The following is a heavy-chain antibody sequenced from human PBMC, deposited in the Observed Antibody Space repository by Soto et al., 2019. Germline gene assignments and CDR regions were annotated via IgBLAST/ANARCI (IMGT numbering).Heavy chain of an antibody. J-gene: IGHJ4*02. CDR3: AKVRGYSYGYLIDY. CDR2: ISYDGSNK. CDR1: GFTFSSYG. V-gene: IGHV3-30*18. Sequence: GGSLRLSCAASGFTFSSYGMHWVRQAPGKGLEWVAVISYDGSNKYYADSVKGRFTISRDNSKNTLYLQMNSLRAEDTAVYYCAKVRGYSYGYLIDYCGQGTLVTFSS. D-gene: IGHD5-18*01.